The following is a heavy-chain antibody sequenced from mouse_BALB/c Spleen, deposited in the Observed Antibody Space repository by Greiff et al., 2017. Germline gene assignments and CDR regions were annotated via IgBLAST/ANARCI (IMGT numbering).Heavy chain of an antibody. D-gene: IGHD2-1*01. CDR1: GFTFSSYT. CDR2: ISSGGGNT. V-gene: IGHV5-9*03. J-gene: IGHJ3*01. CDR3: ARYGNSVAY. Sequence: EVMLVESGGGLVKPGGSLKLSCAASGFTFSSYTMSWVRQTPEKRLEWVATISSGGGNTYYPDSVKGRFTISRDNAKNNLYLQLSSLRSEDTALYYCARYGNSVAYWGQGTLVTVSA.